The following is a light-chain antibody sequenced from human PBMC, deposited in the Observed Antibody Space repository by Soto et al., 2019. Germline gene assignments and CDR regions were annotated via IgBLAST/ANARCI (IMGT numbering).Light chain of an antibody. CDR2: EVT. Sequence: QSALTQPPSASGSPGQSVAISCTGTSSDVGGYDYVSWYQQHPGKAPKLMIYEVTKRPSGVPDRFSGSKSGNTASLTVSGLQAEGEADYYCSSYGGNNNLLFGGGTKVTVL. V-gene: IGLV2-8*01. J-gene: IGLJ2*01. CDR1: SSDVGGYDY. CDR3: SSYGGNNNLL.